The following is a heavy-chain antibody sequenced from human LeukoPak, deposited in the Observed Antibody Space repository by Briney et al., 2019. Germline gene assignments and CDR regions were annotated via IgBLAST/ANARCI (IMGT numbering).Heavy chain of an antibody. Sequence: GGSLRLSCAASGFTFSSYGMHWVRQAPGKGLERVAFIRYDGSNKYYADSVKGRFTISRDNSKNTLYLQMNSLRAEDTAVYYCAKDGELSDVFDYWGQGTLVTVSS. CDR1: GFTFSSYG. J-gene: IGHJ4*02. V-gene: IGHV3-30*02. CDR2: IRYDGSNK. D-gene: IGHD3-16*02. CDR3: AKDGELSDVFDY.